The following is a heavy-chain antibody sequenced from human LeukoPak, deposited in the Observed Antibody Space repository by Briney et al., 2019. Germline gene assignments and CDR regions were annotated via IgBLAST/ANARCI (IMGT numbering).Heavy chain of an antibody. CDR1: GGSFSGYY. CDR3: ARATTIFGVVIYSWFDP. V-gene: IGHV4-34*01. CDR2: INHSGST. J-gene: IGHJ5*02. Sequence: PSETLSLTCAVYGGSFSGYYWSWLRQPPGKGLEWIGEINHSGSTNYNPSLKSRVTISVDTSKNQFSLKLSSVTAADTAVYYCARATTIFGVVIYSWFDPWGQGTLVTVSS. D-gene: IGHD3-3*01.